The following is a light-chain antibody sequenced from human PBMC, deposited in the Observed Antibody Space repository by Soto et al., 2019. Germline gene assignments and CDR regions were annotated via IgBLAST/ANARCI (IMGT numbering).Light chain of an antibody. CDR2: EVS. CDR1: SSDVGGYKY. CDR3: SSYTGSNTLNVL. Sequence: QSALTQSPSASGSPGQSITISCTGTSSDVGGYKYVSWYQQHPGKAPKLMIYEVSNRPSGVSNRFSGSKSGNTASLTISGLQTEDEADYYCSSYTGSNTLNVLFGGGTKLTVL. J-gene: IGLJ2*01. V-gene: IGLV2-14*01.